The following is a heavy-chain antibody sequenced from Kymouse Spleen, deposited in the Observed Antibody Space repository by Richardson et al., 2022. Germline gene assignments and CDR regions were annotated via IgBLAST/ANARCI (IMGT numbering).Heavy chain of an antibody. J-gene: IGHJ4*02. V-gene: IGHV4-34*01. D-gene: IGHD6-6*01. CDR1: GGSFSGYY. CDR2: INHSGST. CDR3: ARALGSSGVDY. Sequence: QVQLQQWGAGLLKPSETLSLTCAVYGGSFSGYYWSWIRQPPGKGLEWIGEINHSGSTNYNPSLKSRVTISVDTSKNQFSLKLSSVTAADTAVYYCARALGSSGVDYWGQGTLVTVSS.